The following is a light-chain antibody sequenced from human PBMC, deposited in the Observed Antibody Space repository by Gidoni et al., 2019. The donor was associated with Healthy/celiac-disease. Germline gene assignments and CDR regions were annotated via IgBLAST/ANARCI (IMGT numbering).Light chain of an antibody. Sequence: ELVLTQSPGTLSLSPGERATLSCRASQSVSSSYLAWYQQKPGQAPRLLIYGASSRATGIPDRFSGSGSGTDFTLTISRLEPEDFAVYYCQQYGSSPDTFGQVTKLEIK. V-gene: IGKV3-20*01. CDR1: QSVSSSY. CDR3: QQYGSSPDT. CDR2: GAS. J-gene: IGKJ2*01.